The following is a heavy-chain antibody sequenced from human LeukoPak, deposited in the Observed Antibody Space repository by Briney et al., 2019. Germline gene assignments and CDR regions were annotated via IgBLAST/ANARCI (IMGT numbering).Heavy chain of an antibody. J-gene: IGHJ3*02. CDR3: ANGIVVVTPGAFDI. CDR2: ISGSGGST. D-gene: IGHD3-22*01. V-gene: IGHV3-23*01. Sequence: AGGSLRLSCAASGFTFSSYWMSWVRQAPGKGLEWVSAISGSGGSTYYAESVKGRFTISRDNSKNTLYLQMNSLRAEDTAVYYCANGIVVVTPGAFDIWGQGTMVTVSS. CDR1: GFTFSSYW.